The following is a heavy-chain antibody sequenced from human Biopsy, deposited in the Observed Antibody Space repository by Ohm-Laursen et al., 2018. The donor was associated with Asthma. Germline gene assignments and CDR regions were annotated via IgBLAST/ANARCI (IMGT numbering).Heavy chain of an antibody. CDR1: GYSPTDLS. Sequence: SVKVSCKISGYSPTDLSMHWVRQAPGQGLEWMGGHDHEEGGTVNARRFQGRVTMTEDTSTDTAYMEPSSLSSDDTAVYYCASDFPKDYVRYNFQFWGQGTLVTASS. D-gene: IGHD4-17*01. CDR3: ASDFPKDYVRYNFQF. CDR2: HDHEEGGT. V-gene: IGHV1-24*01. J-gene: IGHJ4*02.